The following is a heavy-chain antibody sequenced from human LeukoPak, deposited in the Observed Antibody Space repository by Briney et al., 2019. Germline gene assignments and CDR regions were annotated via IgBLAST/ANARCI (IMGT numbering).Heavy chain of an antibody. J-gene: IGHJ4*02. Sequence: EASVKVSCKASGYTFTSYDINWVRQAPGQGLEWMGRIIPIFGTANYAQKFQGRVTITTDESTSTAYMELSSLRSEDTAVYYCARDSSWGQGTLVTVSS. CDR3: ARDSS. V-gene: IGHV1-69*05. D-gene: IGHD2-2*01. CDR1: GYTFTSYD. CDR2: IIPIFGTA.